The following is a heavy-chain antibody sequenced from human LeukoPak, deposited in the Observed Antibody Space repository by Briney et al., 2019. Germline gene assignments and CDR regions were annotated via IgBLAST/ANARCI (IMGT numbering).Heavy chain of an antibody. CDR2: INPSGGST. CDR3: ARGPGPADDGVGYCFDY. J-gene: IGHJ4*02. D-gene: IGHD3-22*01. Sequence: ASVKVSCKASGYTFTSYYLYWVRQAPGQGLEWMGVINPSGGSTTPAQKFQGRVTMTRDTSTSTLYMELRSLRSEDTAVYYCARGPGPADDGVGYCFDYWGQGTLSPSPQ. V-gene: IGHV1-46*01. CDR1: GYTFTSYY.